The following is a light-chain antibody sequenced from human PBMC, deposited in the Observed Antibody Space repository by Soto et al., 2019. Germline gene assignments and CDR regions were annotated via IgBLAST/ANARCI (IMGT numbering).Light chain of an antibody. J-gene: IGKJ2*01. CDR3: QQYYSYPPT. Sequence: AIRMTQSPSSFSASTGDRVTITCRASQGISSYLAWYQQKPGKAPKLQIYAASTLQSGVPSRFSGSRSGTDFTLTISCLQSEDFATYYCQQYYSYPPTFGQGTKLEIK. V-gene: IGKV1-8*01. CDR2: AAS. CDR1: QGISSY.